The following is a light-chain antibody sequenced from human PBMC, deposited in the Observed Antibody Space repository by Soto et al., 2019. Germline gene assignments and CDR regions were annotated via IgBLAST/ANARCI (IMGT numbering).Light chain of an antibody. CDR2: AVT. V-gene: IGLV2-14*01. Sequence: QSVLTQPASVSGSPGQSITISCTVTSSDVGGYKDVSWYQQHPDKAPKLIIYAVTNRPSGISNRFSGSKSGNTASLTLSGLPAEDEADYSCSSYTSSSSYVFGTGTKVTVL. CDR1: SSDVGGYKD. J-gene: IGLJ1*01. CDR3: SSYTSSSSYV.